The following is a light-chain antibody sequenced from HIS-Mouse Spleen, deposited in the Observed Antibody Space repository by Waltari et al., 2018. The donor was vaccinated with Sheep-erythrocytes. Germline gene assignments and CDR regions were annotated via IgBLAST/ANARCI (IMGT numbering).Light chain of an antibody. V-gene: IGKV1-39*01. Sequence: DIQMTQSPSSLSASVGDRVTITCRASQSISSYLNWYQQKPGKVPKLLIYAASSLQSGVPSRFSGSGSGTDFTFTISSLQPEDFATYYCQQSYSTPQFTFGPGTKVDIK. J-gene: IGKJ3*01. CDR1: QSISSY. CDR2: AAS. CDR3: QQSYSTPQFT.